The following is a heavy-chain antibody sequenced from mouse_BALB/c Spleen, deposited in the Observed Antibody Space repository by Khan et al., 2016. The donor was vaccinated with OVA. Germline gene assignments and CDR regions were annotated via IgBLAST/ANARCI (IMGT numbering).Heavy chain of an antibody. CDR3: ARWRNSGVDY. CDR2: ISSGSSTI. V-gene: IGHV5-17*02. CDR1: GFTFSNFG. J-gene: IGHJ2*01. D-gene: IGHD3-1*01. Sequence: EVELVESGGGLVQPGGSRKLSCAASGFTFSNFGMHWVRQAPEKGLEWVAYISSGSSTIFYADTVKGRFTISRDNPKNTLFLQMTSLGSEDTAMYYCARWRNSGVDYWGQGTTLTVSS.